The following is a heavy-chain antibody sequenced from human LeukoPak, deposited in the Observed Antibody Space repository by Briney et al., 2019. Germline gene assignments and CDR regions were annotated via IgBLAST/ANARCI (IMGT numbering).Heavy chain of an antibody. CDR1: GFTVSTNS. CDR2: IYSDGST. CDR3: ARAWDYGDPFDY. V-gene: IGHV3-53*01. Sequence: GGSLRLSCAASGFTVSTNSMTWVRQPPGKGLEWVSVIYSDGSTFYAASVKGRFIISRDNSKNTLYLQMNSLRAEDTAVYYCARAWDYGDPFDYWGQGTLVTVSS. J-gene: IGHJ4*02. D-gene: IGHD4-17*01.